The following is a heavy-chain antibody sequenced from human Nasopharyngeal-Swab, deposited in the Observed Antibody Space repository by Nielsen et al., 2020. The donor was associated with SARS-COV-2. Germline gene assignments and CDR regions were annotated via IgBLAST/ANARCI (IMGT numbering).Heavy chain of an antibody. J-gene: IGHJ1*01. Sequence: GESLKISCPASGFTFSSYAMNWVRQAPGKGLEWVAVISYDGGNKYYADSVKGRFTISRDNSKNTLYLQMNSLRAEDTAVYYCARGYRGSYYEYFQHWGQGTLVTVSS. D-gene: IGHD1-26*01. V-gene: IGHV3-30*04. CDR3: ARGYRGSYYEYFQH. CDR1: GFTFSSYA. CDR2: ISYDGGNK.